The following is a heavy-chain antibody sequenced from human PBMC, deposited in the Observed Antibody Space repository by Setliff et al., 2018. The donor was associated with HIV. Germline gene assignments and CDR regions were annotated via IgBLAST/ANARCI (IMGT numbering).Heavy chain of an antibody. V-gene: IGHV4-59*08. CDR3: ARGFGELGLAPDY. D-gene: IGHD3-10*01. J-gene: IGHJ4*02. CDR1: GDSFNNYY. CDR2: MSYSGGA. Sequence: PSETLSLTCTVSGDSFNNYYCSWIRQLPGKGLEWIAYMSYSGGANYNPSLKSRVTISVDTSKGQFSLKLSSVTAADTAVYYCARGFGELGLAPDYWGQGTLVTVSS.